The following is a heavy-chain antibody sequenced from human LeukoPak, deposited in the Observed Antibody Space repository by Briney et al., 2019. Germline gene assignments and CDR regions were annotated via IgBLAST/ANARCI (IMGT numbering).Heavy chain of an antibody. D-gene: IGHD2-15*01. V-gene: IGHV3-30*18. CDR1: GFTFSSYG. J-gene: IGHJ6*04. CDR3: AKDHLCCSGGSCYSYYYGMDV. CDR2: ISYDGSIK. Sequence: GGSLRLSCATSGFTFSSYGMPWVRQAPGKGLEWVAVISYDGSIKYYADSVKGRFTISRDNSKNPLYLQMYSLRAEDTAVYYCAKDHLCCSGGSCYSYYYGMDVWGKGTTVTVSS.